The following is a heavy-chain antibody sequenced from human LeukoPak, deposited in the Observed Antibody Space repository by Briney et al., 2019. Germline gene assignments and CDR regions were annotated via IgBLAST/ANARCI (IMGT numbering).Heavy chain of an antibody. CDR3: ASPGFVVVVAAQWAFDY. CDR2: ISGSGGST. J-gene: IGHJ4*02. D-gene: IGHD2-15*01. CDR1: GFTFSSYA. V-gene: IGHV3-23*01. Sequence: PGGSLRLSCAASGFTFSSYAMSWVRQAPGKGLEWVSAISGSGGSTYSADSVKGRFTISRDNSKNTLCLQMNSLRAEDTAVYYCASPGFVVVVAAQWAFDYWGQGTLVTVSS.